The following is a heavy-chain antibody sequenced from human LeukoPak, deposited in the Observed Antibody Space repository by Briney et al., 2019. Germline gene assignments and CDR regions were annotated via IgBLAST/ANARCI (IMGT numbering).Heavy chain of an antibody. CDR2: IYHSGST. Sequence: SGALSLTCAVSGGSISSRNWWSWVRQPPGKGLEWIGEIYHSGSTNYNPSLKTRVTISVDKSKNQFSLKLSSVTAADTAVYYCARASHDYGDYSHFDYWGQGTLVTVSS. J-gene: IGHJ4*02. D-gene: IGHD4-17*01. CDR3: ARASHDYGDYSHFDY. V-gene: IGHV4-4*02. CDR1: GGSISSRNW.